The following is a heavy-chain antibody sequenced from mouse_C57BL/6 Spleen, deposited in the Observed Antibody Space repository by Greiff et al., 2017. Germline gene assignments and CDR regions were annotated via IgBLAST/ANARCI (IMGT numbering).Heavy chain of an antibody. D-gene: IGHD1-1*01. J-gene: IGHJ2*01. CDR2: ISSGGSYT. CDR3: ARHEDTTVYYFDY. Sequence: DVHLVESGGDLVKPGGSLKLSCAASGFTFSSYGMSWVRQTPDKRLEWVATISSGGSYTYYPDSVKGRFTISRDNAKNTLYLQMSSLKSEDTAMYYCARHEDTTVYYFDYWGQGTTLTVSS. V-gene: IGHV5-6*01. CDR1: GFTFSSYG.